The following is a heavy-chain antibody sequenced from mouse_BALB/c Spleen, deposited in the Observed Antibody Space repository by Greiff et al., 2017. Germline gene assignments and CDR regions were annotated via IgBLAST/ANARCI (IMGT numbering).Heavy chain of an antibody. Sequence: VQLQQPGAELVKPGASVKLSCKASGYTFTSYYMYWVKQRPGQGLEWIGGINPSNGGTNFNEKFKSKATLTVDKSSSTAYMQLSSLTSEDSAVYYCTGDYGSSTWFAYWGQGTLVTVSA. CDR2: INPSNGGT. CDR1: GYTFTSYY. V-gene: IGHV1S81*02. J-gene: IGHJ3*01. D-gene: IGHD1-1*01. CDR3: TGDYGSSTWFAY.